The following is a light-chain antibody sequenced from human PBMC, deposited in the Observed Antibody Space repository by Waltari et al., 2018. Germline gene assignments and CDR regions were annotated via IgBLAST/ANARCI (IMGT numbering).Light chain of an antibody. CDR1: QGISNF. J-gene: IGKJ3*01. CDR2: AAS. CDR3: QKYDSAPFT. V-gene: IGKV1-27*01. Sequence: DIQMNQSPSSLSASVGARVTITSRASQGISNFLAWYQQRPGKVPKLLINAASTLQSGVPSRFSGSGSGTDFTLTISSLQPEDVATYYCQKYDSAPFTFGPGTKVDIK.